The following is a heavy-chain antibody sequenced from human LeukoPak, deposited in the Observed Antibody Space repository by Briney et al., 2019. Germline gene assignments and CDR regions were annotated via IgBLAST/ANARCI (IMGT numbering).Heavy chain of an antibody. Sequence: GGSLRLSCAASGFTFSSYSMNWVRQAPGKGLEWVSSISSNSRYTYYADSVKGRFTISRDSAKNSLYLQMNSLRGDDTAVYYCARDRYSSTWGQGTLVTVSS. V-gene: IGHV3-21*01. J-gene: IGHJ5*02. CDR1: GFTFSSYS. CDR2: ISSNSRYT. CDR3: ARDRYSST. D-gene: IGHD6-13*01.